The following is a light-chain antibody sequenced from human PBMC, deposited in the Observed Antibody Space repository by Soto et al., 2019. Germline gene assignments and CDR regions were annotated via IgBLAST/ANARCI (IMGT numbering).Light chain of an antibody. J-gene: IGKJ5*01. V-gene: IGKV3-11*01. CDR2: DVS. Sequence: EILMTQSPATLSVSPGDSATLSCRASRSVDTDLAWYQQKPGQPPRLLIYDVSNRATGIPARFSGSGSGTDFTLTITSLEPEDFAVYFCHQRYNWPRVTFGQGTRLEIK. CDR1: RSVDTD. CDR3: HQRYNWPRVT.